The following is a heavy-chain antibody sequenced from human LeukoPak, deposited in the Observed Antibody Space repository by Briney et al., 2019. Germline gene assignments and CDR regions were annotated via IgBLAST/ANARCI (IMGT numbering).Heavy chain of an antibody. V-gene: IGHV3-7*01. CDR2: IKQDGSEK. CDR1: GFTFSSYW. CDR3: ARVGQAYYFDY. J-gene: IGHJ4*02. Sequence: GGSLRLSCAASGFTFSSYWMSWVRQAPGKGLEWVANIKQDGSEKQYVDSVKGRFTISRDNAKNSLYRQMNSLRAEDTAVYYCARVGQAYYFDYWGQGTLVTVSS.